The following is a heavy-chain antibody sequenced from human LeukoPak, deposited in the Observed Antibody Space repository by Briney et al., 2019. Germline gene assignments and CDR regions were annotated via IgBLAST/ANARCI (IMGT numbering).Heavy chain of an antibody. V-gene: IGHV3-13*05. J-gene: IGHJ1*01. CDR1: RFTFSRYD. D-gene: IGHD3-22*01. Sequence: GGSLILPCAASRFTFSRYDMFWVRLATGKGLEWVSVIGIAGDPYYPGSVKGRFTISRPDAKTSLYLQMNSLRAGDTAVYYCARGEYYYDGGYWGQGTLVTVSS. CDR2: IGIAGDP. CDR3: ARGEYYYDGGY.